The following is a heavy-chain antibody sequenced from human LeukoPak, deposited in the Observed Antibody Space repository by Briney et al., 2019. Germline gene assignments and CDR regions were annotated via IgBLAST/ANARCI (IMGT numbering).Heavy chain of an antibody. D-gene: IGHD3-10*02. J-gene: IGHJ4*02. CDR2: ISYDGSNK. CDR1: GFTFSSYT. Sequence: GGSLRLSCAASGFTFSSYTMHWVRQAPGKGLEWVAFISYDGSNKYFADSVKGRFTISRDNSKNTLYLQMNSLRAEDTAVYYCARDLFGEFAFDYWGQGTLVTVSS. V-gene: IGHV3-30-3*01. CDR3: ARDLFGEFAFDY.